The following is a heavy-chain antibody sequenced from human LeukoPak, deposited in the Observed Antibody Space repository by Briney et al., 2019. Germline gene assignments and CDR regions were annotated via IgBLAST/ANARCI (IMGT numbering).Heavy chain of an antibody. V-gene: IGHV4-34*01. CDR2: INHSGST. D-gene: IGHD3-22*01. J-gene: IGHJ4*02. CDR3: ARVLHKRNYDSSVYYGY. CDR1: GGSFSGYY. Sequence: SETLSLTCAVYGGSFSGYYWSWIRQPPGKGLEWIGEINHSGSTNYNPSLKSRVTISVDTSKNQFSLKLSSVTAADTAVYYCARVLHKRNYDSSVYYGYWGQGTLVTVSS.